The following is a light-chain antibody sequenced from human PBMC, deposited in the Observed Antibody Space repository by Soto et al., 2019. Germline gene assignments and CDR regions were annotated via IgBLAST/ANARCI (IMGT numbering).Light chain of an antibody. CDR1: SSDVGDYNY. CDR3: CSYAGSYTYV. V-gene: IGLV2-11*01. Sequence: QSALTQPRSVSGSPGQSVTISCTGTSSDVGDYNYVSWYQQHPGKAPKLMFYDVSERPSGVPDRFSGSKSDNTASLTISGLQAEDEADYYCCSYAGSYTYVFGSGTKLTVL. CDR2: DVS. J-gene: IGLJ1*01.